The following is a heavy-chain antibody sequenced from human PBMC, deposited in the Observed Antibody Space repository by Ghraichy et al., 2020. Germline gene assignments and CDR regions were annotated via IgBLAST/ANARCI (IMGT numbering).Heavy chain of an antibody. J-gene: IGHJ4*02. V-gene: IGHV3-74*01. CDR2: INSDGSDI. CDR1: GFTFSTYW. CDR3: ARGFRDY. Sequence: GGSLRLSCAASGFTFSTYWMHWVRQAPGKGLVWVSRINSDGSDINYAESVKGRFTISRDNAKNTLYLQMNSLTGEDTAVYYCARGFRDYWGQGTLVTVSS.